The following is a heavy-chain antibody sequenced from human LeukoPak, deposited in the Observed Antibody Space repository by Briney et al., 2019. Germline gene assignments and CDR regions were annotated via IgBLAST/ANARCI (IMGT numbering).Heavy chain of an antibody. CDR1: GFTFTTYY. J-gene: IGHJ6*02. D-gene: IGHD2-2*01. Sequence: ASVKVSCKASGFTFTTYYIHWVRRAPGQGLEWMGWINPNSGVTESAQKFQGRVTMTRDTSTSTVYMELSRLRSDDTAVYYCTRDHCSSINCYEYNYYGMDVWGQGTTVTVSS. V-gene: IGHV1-2*02. CDR3: TRDHCSSINCYEYNYYGMDV. CDR2: INPNSGVT.